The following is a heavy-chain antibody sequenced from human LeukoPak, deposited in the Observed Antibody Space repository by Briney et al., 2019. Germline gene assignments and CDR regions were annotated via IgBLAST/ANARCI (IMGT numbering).Heavy chain of an antibody. V-gene: IGHV3-21*01. Sequence: GGSLRLSCAASGFTFSSYSMNWVRQAPGKGLEWVSSISSSSSYIYYADSVKGRFTISRDNSKNTLYLQMNSLRAEDTAVYYCASPYSSGWYNWFDPWGQGTLITVSS. CDR1: GFTFSSYS. J-gene: IGHJ5*02. CDR2: ISSSSSYI. CDR3: ASPYSSGWYNWFDP. D-gene: IGHD6-19*01.